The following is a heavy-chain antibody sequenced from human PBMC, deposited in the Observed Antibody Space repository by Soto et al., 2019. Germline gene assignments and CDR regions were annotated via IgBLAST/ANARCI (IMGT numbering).Heavy chain of an antibody. Sequence: SETLSLTYTVSGGSISSGDYYWSWIRQPPGKGLEWIGYIYYSGSTYYNPSLKSRVTISVDTSKNQFSLKLSSVTAADTAVYYCASNSSGYTFYDYWGQGTLVTVSS. V-gene: IGHV4-30-4*01. CDR1: GGSISSGDYY. D-gene: IGHD5-18*01. CDR2: IYYSGST. CDR3: ASNSSGYTFYDY. J-gene: IGHJ4*02.